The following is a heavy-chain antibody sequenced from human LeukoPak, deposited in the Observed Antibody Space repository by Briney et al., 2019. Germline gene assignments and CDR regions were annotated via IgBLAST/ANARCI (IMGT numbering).Heavy chain of an antibody. Sequence: ASVKVSCKASGYTFTAYYIHWVRQAPGQGPEWMGVISPSGGSTTYAQKFQGRVTLTRDMSTNTDYLELSSLRSEDTAVYYCARDNSVRDEAWWFSPWGQGTLVIVSS. D-gene: IGHD5-24*01. V-gene: IGHV1-46*01. CDR1: GYTFTAYY. J-gene: IGHJ5*02. CDR2: ISPSGGST. CDR3: ARDNSVRDEAWWFSP.